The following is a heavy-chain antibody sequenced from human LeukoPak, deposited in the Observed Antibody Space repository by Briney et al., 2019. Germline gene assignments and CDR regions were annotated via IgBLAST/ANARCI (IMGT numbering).Heavy chain of an antibody. D-gene: IGHD6-19*01. V-gene: IGHV4-34*01. CDR3: ARGSTYSSGWYVYYFDY. Sequence: SETLSLTCAVYGGSFSVYYWSWIRQPPGKGLEWVGEINHSGSTNYNPSLKSRVTISVDTSKNQFSLKLSSVTAADTAVYYCARGSTYSSGWYVYYFDYWGQGTLVTVSS. J-gene: IGHJ4*02. CDR2: INHSGST. CDR1: GGSFSVYY.